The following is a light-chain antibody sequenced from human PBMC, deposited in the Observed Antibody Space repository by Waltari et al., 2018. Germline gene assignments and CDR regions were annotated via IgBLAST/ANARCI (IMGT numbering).Light chain of an antibody. V-gene: IGLV2-14*03. CDR2: DVS. CDR1: SSDVGGYNY. J-gene: IGLJ2*01. CDR3: SSYISSSTLEL. Sequence: QSALTQPASVSGSPGQSITISCTGPSSDVGGYNYVSWYQQHPGKAPKLMIYDVSKRPSGFSNRFSGSKSGNPASLTISGLQAEDEADYYCSSYISSSTLELFGGGTSLTVL.